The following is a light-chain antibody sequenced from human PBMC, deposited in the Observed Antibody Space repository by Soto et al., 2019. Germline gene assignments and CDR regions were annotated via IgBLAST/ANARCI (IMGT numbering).Light chain of an antibody. Sequence: QSALNQPPSASGSPGQSVTISCTGSSSDIGGYIYVSWYQQHPGKAPKLMIYEVSKRPSGVPDRLSVSKSGNTASLTVSGLQAEDDAGYYFSSYAGSHHYAFGNGTKLTVL. V-gene: IGLV2-8*01. CDR1: SSDIGGYIY. CDR2: EVS. J-gene: IGLJ1*01. CDR3: SSYAGSHHYA.